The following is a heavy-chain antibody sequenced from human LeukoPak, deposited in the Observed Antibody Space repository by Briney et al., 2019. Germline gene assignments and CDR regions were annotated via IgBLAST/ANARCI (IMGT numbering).Heavy chain of an antibody. J-gene: IGHJ4*02. CDR2: LYNDGST. CDR3: AKDLNWASDY. CDR1: GFTVSSNY. D-gene: IGHD7-27*01. Sequence: PGGSLRLSCEASGFTVSSNYMSWVRQAPGKGLDWVSILYNDGSTYYADSVKGRFTISRDNSKNTLYLQMNSLRAEDTAVYYCAKDLNWASDYWGQGTLVTVSS. V-gene: IGHV3-53*01.